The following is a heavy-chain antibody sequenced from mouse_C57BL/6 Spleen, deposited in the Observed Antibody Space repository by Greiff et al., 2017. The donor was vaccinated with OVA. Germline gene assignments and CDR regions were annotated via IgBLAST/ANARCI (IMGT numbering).Heavy chain of an antibody. Sequence: EVQGVESGGGLVKPGGSLKLSCAASGFTFSSYAMSWVRQTPEKRLEWVATISDGGSYTYYPDNVKGRFTISRDNAKNNLYLQMSHLKSEDTAMYYCAREHGSLDYWGQGTSVTVSS. V-gene: IGHV5-4*01. CDR1: GFTFSSYA. D-gene: IGHD1-1*01. CDR3: AREHGSLDY. CDR2: ISDGGSYT. J-gene: IGHJ4*01.